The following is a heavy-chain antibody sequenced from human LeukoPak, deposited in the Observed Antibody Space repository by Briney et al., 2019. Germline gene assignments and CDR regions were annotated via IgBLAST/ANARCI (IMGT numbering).Heavy chain of an antibody. V-gene: IGHV1-2*02. Sequence: ASVKVSCKASGYTFTSYYMHWVRQAPGQGLEWMGWINPNSGGTNYAQKVQGRVTMTRDTSISTAYMELSRLRSDGTAVYYCASQSTTVLMVYAAPSSSSWYGFDPWGQGTLVTVSS. CDR2: INPNSGGT. CDR3: ASQSTTVLMVYAAPSSSSWYGFDP. CDR1: GYTFTSYY. J-gene: IGHJ5*02. D-gene: IGHD2-8*01.